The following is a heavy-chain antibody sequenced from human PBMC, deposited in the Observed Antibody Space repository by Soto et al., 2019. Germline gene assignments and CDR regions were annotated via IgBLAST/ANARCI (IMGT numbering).Heavy chain of an antibody. CDR3: ARIRNTRGSGWYYFDY. V-gene: IGHV2-70*01. D-gene: IGHD6-19*01. J-gene: IGHJ4*02. Sequence: SGPTLVNPTQTLTLTCTFSGFSLSTSGMCVSWIRQPPGKALEWLALIDWGDEKYYSTSLKTRLTISKDTSKNQVFLTMTNMDPVDTATYYFARIRNTRGSGWYYFDYWGQGTLVTVSS. CDR2: IDWGDEK. CDR1: GFSLSTSGMC.